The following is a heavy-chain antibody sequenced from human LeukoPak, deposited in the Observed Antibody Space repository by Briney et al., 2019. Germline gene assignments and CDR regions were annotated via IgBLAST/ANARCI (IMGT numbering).Heavy chain of an antibody. CDR2: IQYDGSKR. Sequence: GGSLRLSCAASTFTFSSYGMHWVRQAPGKGLEWVAFIQYDGSKRYYADSVKGRFTISRDNSKNTLYLQMNSLRPEDTALYYCANTMYGRAWSPFDYCGRGTLVTVSS. CDR1: TFTFSSYG. CDR3: ANTMYGRAWSPFDY. V-gene: IGHV3-30*02. D-gene: IGHD6-19*01. J-gene: IGHJ4*02.